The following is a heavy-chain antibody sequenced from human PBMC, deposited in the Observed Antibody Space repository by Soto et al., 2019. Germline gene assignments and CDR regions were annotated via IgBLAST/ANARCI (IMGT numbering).Heavy chain of an antibody. CDR2: IDWDDDK. J-gene: IGHJ6*02. V-gene: IGHV2-70*01. CDR1: GFSLSTSGMC. Sequence: SGPTLVNPTQTLTLTCTFSGFSLSTSGMCVSWIRQPPGKALEWLALIDWDDDKYYSTSLKTRLTISKDTSKNQVVLTMTNMDPVDTATYYCARILGRXAAAGTPYYYYYYGMDVWGQGTTVTVSS. D-gene: IGHD6-13*01. CDR3: ARILGRXAAAGTPYYYYYYGMDV.